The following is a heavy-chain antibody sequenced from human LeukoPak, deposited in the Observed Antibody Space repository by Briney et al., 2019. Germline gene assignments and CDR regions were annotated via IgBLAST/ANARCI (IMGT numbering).Heavy chain of an antibody. D-gene: IGHD1-14*01. V-gene: IGHV4-61*01. CDR3: ARGGNRDAFDI. J-gene: IGHJ3*02. CDR1: GGSISSSSYY. Sequence: PSETLSLTCTVSGGSISSSSYYWSWIRQPPGKGLEWIGYIYYSGSTNYNPSLKSRVTISVDTSKNQSSLKLSSVTAADTAVYYCARGGNRDAFDIWGQGTMVTVSS. CDR2: IYYSGST.